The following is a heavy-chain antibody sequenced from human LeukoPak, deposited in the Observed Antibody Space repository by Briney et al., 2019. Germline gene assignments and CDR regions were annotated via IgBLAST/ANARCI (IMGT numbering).Heavy chain of an antibody. Sequence: ASVKVSCKASGGTFSSYAISWVRQAPGQGLEWMGGIIPIFGTANYAQKFQGRVTITADESTSTAYMELSSLRSEDTAVYYCAXSGLGPGFDYWGQGTLVTVSS. CDR1: GGTFSSYA. D-gene: IGHD5-12*01. CDR2: IIPIFGTA. J-gene: IGHJ4*02. CDR3: AXSGLGPGFDY. V-gene: IGHV1-69*13.